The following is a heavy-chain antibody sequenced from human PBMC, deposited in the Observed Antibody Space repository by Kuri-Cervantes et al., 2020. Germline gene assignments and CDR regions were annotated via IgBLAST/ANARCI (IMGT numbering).Heavy chain of an antibody. CDR2: ISYDGSNK. CDR3: AKDLKCSSTSCYTGYYYYGMDV. D-gene: IGHD2-2*02. CDR1: GFTFSSYA. Sequence: LSLTCAASGFTFSSYAMHWVRQAPGKGLEWVAVISYDGSNKYYAASVKGRFTISRDNSKNTLYLQMNSLRAEDTAVYYCAKDLKCSSTSCYTGYYYYGMDVWGQGTTVTVPS. V-gene: IGHV3-30-3*01. J-gene: IGHJ6*02.